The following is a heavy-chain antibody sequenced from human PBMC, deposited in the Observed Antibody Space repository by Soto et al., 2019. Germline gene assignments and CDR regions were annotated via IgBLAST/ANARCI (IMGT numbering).Heavy chain of an antibody. Sequence: ESGGGLVQPGGSLRLSCAVSGFSFRIYSMNWVRQAPGKGLEWVSYISSDSDTIYYADSLKGRFTISRDNAKNSLYLQMNSLRDEDTALYYCARGRLWSFDYWGQGTLVSVSS. CDR2: ISSDSDTI. V-gene: IGHV3-48*02. CDR1: GFSFRIYS. D-gene: IGHD3-16*01. J-gene: IGHJ4*02. CDR3: ARGRLWSFDY.